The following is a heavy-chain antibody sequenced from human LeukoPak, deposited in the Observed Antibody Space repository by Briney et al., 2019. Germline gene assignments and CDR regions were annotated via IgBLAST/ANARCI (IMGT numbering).Heavy chain of an antibody. CDR3: VRDKFWDSPSPRGFFDC. CDR1: GSTFDDYA. Sequence: PGGSLRLSCAVSGSTFDDYAMHWVRQAPGKDLEWVSGINWSSASIDYADSVKGRFTISRDNAKNSLYLQMNSLRAEDAALYYCVRDKFWDSPSPRGFFDCWGQGTLVTVSS. CDR2: INWSSASI. D-gene: IGHD3-16*01. V-gene: IGHV3-9*01. J-gene: IGHJ4*02.